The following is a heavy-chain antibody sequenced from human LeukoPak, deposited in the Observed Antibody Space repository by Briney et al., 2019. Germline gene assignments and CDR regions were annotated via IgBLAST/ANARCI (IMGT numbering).Heavy chain of an antibody. CDR3: ARGVGCSGGSCPLGDWFDP. CDR1: GGSISSCY. CDR2: IYYSGST. D-gene: IGHD2-15*01. V-gene: IGHV4-59*01. J-gene: IGHJ5*02. Sequence: SETLSLTCTVSGGSISSCYWSWIRQPPGKGLEWIGYIYYSGSTNYNPSLKSRVTISVDTSKNQFSLKLSSVTAADTAVYYCARGVGCSGGSCPLGDWFDPWGQGTLVTVSS.